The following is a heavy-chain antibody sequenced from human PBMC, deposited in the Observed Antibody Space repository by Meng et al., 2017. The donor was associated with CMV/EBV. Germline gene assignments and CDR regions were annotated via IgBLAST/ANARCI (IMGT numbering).Heavy chain of an antibody. CDR1: GYSISSSNW. CDR2: IYYRGTI. Sequence: LRLPCAVSGYSISSSNWWGWTRQPAGKGLEWIGYIYYRGTIYYNPSIKSRVTMTVDSSKNQFSLKQNSVTDVDTAVYYCARSNGYNSSWYYFDYWGQGTLVTVSS. J-gene: IGHJ4*02. V-gene: IGHV4-28*02. D-gene: IGHD6-13*01. CDR3: ARSNGYNSSWYYFDY.